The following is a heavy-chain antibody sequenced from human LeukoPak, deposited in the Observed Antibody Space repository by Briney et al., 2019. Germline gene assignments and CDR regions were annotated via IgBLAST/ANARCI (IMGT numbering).Heavy chain of an antibody. Sequence: GGSLRLSCAASGFTFSSYSMNWVRQAPGKGLEWVSSISSSSYIYYADSVKGRFTISRDNSKNTLYLQMNSLRAEDTAVYYCAMDSSWLPLKFDYWGQGTLVTVST. CDR1: GFTFSSYS. V-gene: IGHV3-21*01. CDR3: AMDSSWLPLKFDY. CDR2: ISSSSYI. J-gene: IGHJ4*02. D-gene: IGHD5-24*01.